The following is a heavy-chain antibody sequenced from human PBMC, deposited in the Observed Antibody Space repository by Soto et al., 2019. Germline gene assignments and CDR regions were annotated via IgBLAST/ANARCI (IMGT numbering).Heavy chain of an antibody. CDR2: IYYSGST. CDR3: ARRGVATADFDY. CDR1: GGSISSSSYY. J-gene: IGHJ4*02. V-gene: IGHV4-39*01. D-gene: IGHD5-12*01. Sequence: QLQLQESGPGLVKPSETLSLTCTVSGGSISSSSYYWGWIRQPPGKGLEWIGSIYYSGSTYYNPSLKSRVTISVDTSKNQFSLKLSSVTAADTAVYYCARRGVATADFDYWGQGTLVTVSS.